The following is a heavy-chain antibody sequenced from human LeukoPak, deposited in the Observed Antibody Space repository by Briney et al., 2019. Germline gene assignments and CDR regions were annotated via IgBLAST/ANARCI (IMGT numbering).Heavy chain of an antibody. J-gene: IGHJ4*02. D-gene: IGHD6-6*01. V-gene: IGHV4-34*01. Sequence: SETLSLTCAVYGGSFSGHYWSWIRQPPGKGLEWIGEINHSGSTNYNPSLKSRVTISVDTSKNQYSLNLRAVTAAGTAVYYCARGGDSSSPPSRLFDYWGQGNLVTVSS. CDR3: ARGGDSSSPPSRLFDY. CDR2: INHSGST. CDR1: GGSFSGHY.